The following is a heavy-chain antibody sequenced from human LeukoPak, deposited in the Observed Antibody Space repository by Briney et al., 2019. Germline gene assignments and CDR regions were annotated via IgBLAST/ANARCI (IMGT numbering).Heavy chain of an antibody. CDR2: IYTSGST. J-gene: IGHJ6*02. V-gene: IGHV4-4*09. CDR3: ARHQDSSGWYGDYYYYGMDV. CDR1: GGSISSYY. Sequence: SETLSLTCTVSGGSISSYYWSWIRQPPGKGLEWIGYIYTSGSTNYNPSLKSRVTISVDTSKNQFSLKLSSVTAADTAVYYCARHQDSSGWYGDYYYYGMDVWGQGTTVTVSS. D-gene: IGHD6-19*01.